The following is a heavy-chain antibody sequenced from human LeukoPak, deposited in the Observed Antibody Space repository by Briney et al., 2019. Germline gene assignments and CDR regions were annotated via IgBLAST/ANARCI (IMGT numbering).Heavy chain of an antibody. CDR2: ISSDTSYI. CDR1: GFTFSSYN. V-gene: IGHV3-21*01. Sequence: GGSLRLSCAASGFTFSSYNMNWVRQAPGKGLEWVSLISSDTSYIHYVDSVKGRFTISRDNAKNSVFLQMNSLRAEDTAVYYCARDTSTVTNREFDYWGQGTLVTVSS. J-gene: IGHJ4*02. CDR3: ARDTSTVTNREFDY. D-gene: IGHD4-17*01.